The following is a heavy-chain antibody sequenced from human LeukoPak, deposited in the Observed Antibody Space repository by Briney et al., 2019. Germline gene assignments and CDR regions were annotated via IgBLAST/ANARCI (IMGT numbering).Heavy chain of an antibody. Sequence: GGSLRLSCAASGFTFSSYWMHWVRQAPGKGLVWVSRINSDGSTTNYADSVKGRFTISRDNAKNTLYLQMNSLRAEDTAVYYCARVVGGQYSRGEGFDYWGQGTLVTVSS. J-gene: IGHJ4*02. D-gene: IGHD6-19*01. CDR2: INSDGSTT. V-gene: IGHV3-74*01. CDR3: ARVVGGQYSRGEGFDY. CDR1: GFTFSSYW.